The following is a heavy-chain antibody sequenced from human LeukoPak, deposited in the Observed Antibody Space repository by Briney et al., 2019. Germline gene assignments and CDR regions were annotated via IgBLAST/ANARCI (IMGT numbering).Heavy chain of an antibody. J-gene: IGHJ4*02. Sequence: GGSLRLSCAASGFTSSSYAMHWVRQAPGKGLEWVAVISYDGSNKYYADSVKGRFTISRDNFKNTLYLQMNSLRAEDTAVYYCSSSGTSCCDYWGQGTLVTVSS. D-gene: IGHD2-2*01. CDR1: GFTSSSYA. CDR3: SSSGTSCCDY. V-gene: IGHV3-30*01. CDR2: ISYDGSNK.